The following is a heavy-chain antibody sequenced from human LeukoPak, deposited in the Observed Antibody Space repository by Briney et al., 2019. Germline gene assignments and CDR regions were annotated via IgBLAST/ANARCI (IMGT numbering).Heavy chain of an antibody. CDR1: GGSISSHY. CDR2: IYYSGSA. D-gene: IGHD6-6*01. Sequence: SETLSLTCTVSGGSISSHYWSWIRQPPGKGLEWIGYIYYSGSANYNPSLKSRVTISVDTSKIQFSLKLSSVTAADTAVYYCARASPVEYSSSSSFDYWGQGTLVTVSS. V-gene: IGHV4-59*11. CDR3: ARASPVEYSSSSSFDY. J-gene: IGHJ4*02.